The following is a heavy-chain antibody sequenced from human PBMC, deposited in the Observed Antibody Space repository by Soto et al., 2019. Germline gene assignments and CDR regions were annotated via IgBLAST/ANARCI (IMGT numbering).Heavy chain of an antibody. CDR2: ISGSGGST. CDR3: ARRTSDWFNHFDS. V-gene: IGHV3-23*01. D-gene: IGHD3-9*01. Sequence: EVQLLESGGGSVQPGGSLRLSCAASGFTFSSYGMRWVRQAPGKGLEWDSGISGSGGSTYYADSVKGRVTISRDNSNTMLYLQMNSRGAEDTDVYECARRTSDWFNHFDSWGQGTLVTVSS. CDR1: GFTFSSYG. J-gene: IGHJ4*02.